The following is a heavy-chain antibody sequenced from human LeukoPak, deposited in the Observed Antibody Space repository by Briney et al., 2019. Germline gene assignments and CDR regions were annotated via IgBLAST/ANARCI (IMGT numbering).Heavy chain of an antibody. CDR2: INPSGGST. CDR1: GYTFTSYY. CDR3: ATGRRLNNWDIVVVPAAKLGWFDP. D-gene: IGHD2-2*01. V-gene: IGHV1-46*01. J-gene: IGHJ5*02. Sequence: ASVKVSCKASGYTFTSYYMHWVRQAPGQGLEWMGIINPSGGSTIYAQKFQGRVTMTEDTSTDTAYMELSSLRSEDTAVYYCATGRRLNNWDIVVVPAAKLGWFDPWGQGTLVTVSS.